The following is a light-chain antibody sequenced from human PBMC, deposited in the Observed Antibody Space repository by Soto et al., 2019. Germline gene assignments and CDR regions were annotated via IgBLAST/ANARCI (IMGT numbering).Light chain of an antibody. CDR2: DAS. Sequence: EIVLTQSPATLSLSPGERATLSCRASQSVSSYLAWYQQKPGQAPRLLIYDASNRATGIPPRFSRSGSATAFTLTIGSLEPEDLEVYYCQQRSSWPLYTCLQGTKLEIK. J-gene: IGKJ2*01. CDR1: QSVSSY. CDR3: QQRSSWPLYT. V-gene: IGKV3-11*01.